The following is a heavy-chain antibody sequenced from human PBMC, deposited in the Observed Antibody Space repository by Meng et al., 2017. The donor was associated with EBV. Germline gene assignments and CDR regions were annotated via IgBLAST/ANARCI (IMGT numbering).Heavy chain of an antibody. D-gene: IGHD3-9*01. CDR2: LHHSGST. V-gene: IGHV4-34*01. CDR3: ARVSPKRYFDYLAPPDY. J-gene: IGHJ4*02. CDR1: GGSVNGYF. Sequence: QVQLQQWGAGLLKPSEPLSPTFAVYGGSVNGYFWSWIRQPPGKGLEWIGELHHSGSTNYNPSLKSRLRISVDTSKNQFSLNLTSVTAADTAVYYCARVSPKRYFDYLAPPDYWGQGTLVTVSS.